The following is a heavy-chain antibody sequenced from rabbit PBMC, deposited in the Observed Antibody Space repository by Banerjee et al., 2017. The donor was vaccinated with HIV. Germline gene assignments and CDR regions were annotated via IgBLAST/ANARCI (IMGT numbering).Heavy chain of an antibody. D-gene: IGHD4-2*01. J-gene: IGHJ6*01. CDR1: GFSFSNKYV. Sequence: QEQLEESGGDLVKPEGSLTLTCTASGFSFSNKYVMCWVRQAPGKGLEWIACINTSSGNTVYASWAKGRFTISKTSWTTVTLQMTSLTAADTATYFCARGMLVLYAGMDLWGQGTLVTVS. V-gene: IGHV1S45*01. CDR2: INTSSGNT. CDR3: ARGMLVLYAGMDL.